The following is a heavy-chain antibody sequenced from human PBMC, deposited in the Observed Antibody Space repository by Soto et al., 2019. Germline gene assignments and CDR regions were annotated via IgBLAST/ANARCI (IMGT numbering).Heavy chain of an antibody. Sequence: ASVKVSCKASGYTFTGYYMHWVRQAPGQGLEWMGWINPNSGGTNYAQKLQGWVTMTRDTSISTAYMELSRLRSDDTAVYYCATEGRGDCGGDCYLDYWGQGTLVTVSSGKTQPYFDYWGQGTLVTVSS. CDR1: GYTFTGYY. CDR2: INPNSGGT. V-gene: IGHV1-2*04. CDR3: ATEGRGDCGGDCYLDYWGQGTLVTVSSGKTQPYFDY. J-gene: IGHJ4*02. D-gene: IGHD2-21*02.